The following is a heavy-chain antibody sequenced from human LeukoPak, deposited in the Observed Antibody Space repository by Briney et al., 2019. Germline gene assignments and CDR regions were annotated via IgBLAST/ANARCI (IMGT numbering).Heavy chain of an antibody. V-gene: IGHV4-30-2*01. CDR2: IYHSGST. Sequence: SETLSLTCAVSGGSISSGGYSWSWIRQPPGKGLEWIGYIYHSGSTYYNPSLESRVTISVDRSKNQFSLKLSSVTAADTAVYYCASNSGHYYYGMDVWGQGTTVTVSS. CDR1: GGSISSGGYS. CDR3: ASNSGHYYYGMDV. J-gene: IGHJ6*02. D-gene: IGHD3-10*01.